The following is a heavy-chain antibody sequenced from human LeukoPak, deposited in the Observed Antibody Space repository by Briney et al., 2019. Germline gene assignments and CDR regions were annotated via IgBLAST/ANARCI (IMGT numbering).Heavy chain of an antibody. V-gene: IGHV3-9*01. CDR1: GFTFDDYA. CDR3: AKASYGGYY. D-gene: IGHD4-23*01. J-gene: IGHJ4*02. CDR2: ISWSSGSI. Sequence: PGGSLRLSCAASGFTFDDYAMHWVRQAPGKGLEWVSGISWSSGSIGYADSVKGRFTISRDNAKNSLYLQMNSLRAEDTALYYCAKASYGGYYWGQGTLVTVSS.